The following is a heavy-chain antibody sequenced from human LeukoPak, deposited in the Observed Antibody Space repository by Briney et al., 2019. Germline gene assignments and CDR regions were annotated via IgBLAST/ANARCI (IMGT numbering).Heavy chain of an antibody. CDR3: ARDKYGIRYFDWQNWFDP. Sequence: SETLSLTCTVSGYSISSGYYWGWIRQPPGKGLEWIGSIYHSGSTYYNPSLKSRVTISVDTSKNQFSLKLSSVTAADTAVYYCARDKYGIRYFDWQNWFDPWGQGTLVTVSS. CDR2: IYHSGST. CDR1: GYSISSGYY. V-gene: IGHV4-38-2*02. J-gene: IGHJ5*02. D-gene: IGHD3-9*01.